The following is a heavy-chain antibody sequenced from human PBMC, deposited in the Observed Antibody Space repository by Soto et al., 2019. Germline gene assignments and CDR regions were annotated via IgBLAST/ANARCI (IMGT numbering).Heavy chain of an antibody. CDR2: ISGSGGST. CDR1: GFTFSSYA. V-gene: IGHV3-23*01. D-gene: IGHD3-10*01. Sequence: PGGSLRLSCAASGFTFSSYAMSWVRQAPGKGLEWVSAISGSGGSTYYADSVKGRFTISRDNSKNTLYLQMNSLRAEDTAVYYCAKDERVISGSGSYYIAPGAFDIWGQGTMVTVSS. CDR3: AKDERVISGSGSYYIAPGAFDI. J-gene: IGHJ3*02.